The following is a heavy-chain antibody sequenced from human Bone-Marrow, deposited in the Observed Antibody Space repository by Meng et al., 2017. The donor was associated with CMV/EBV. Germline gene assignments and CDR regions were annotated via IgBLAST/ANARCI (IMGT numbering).Heavy chain of an antibody. D-gene: IGHD3-3*01. V-gene: IGHV2-5*01. CDR2: IYWNDDK. CDR1: GFSLSTSGVG. CDR3: AHSGPSGYYDFWSGYEYYYYYGMDV. J-gene: IGHJ6*02. Sequence: SGPTLVKPTQTLTLSCTFSGFSLSTSGVGVGWIRQPPGKALEWLALIYWNDDKRYSPSLKSRLTITKDTSKNQVVLTMTNMDPVDTATYYCAHSGPSGYYDFWSGYEYYYYYGMDVWGQGPTVTIYS.